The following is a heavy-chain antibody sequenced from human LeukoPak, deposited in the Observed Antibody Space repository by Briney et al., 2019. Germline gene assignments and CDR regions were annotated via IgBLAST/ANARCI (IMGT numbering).Heavy chain of an antibody. D-gene: IGHD3-22*01. CDR3: ARVPPMVIHPLDY. J-gene: IGHJ4*02. CDR1: GVSISSGDYY. Sequence: SETLSLTCTVSGVSISSGDYYWSWIRQPPGKGLEWIGYIYYSGSTYYNPSLKSRVTISVDTSKNQFSLKLSSVTAADTAVYYCARVPPMVIHPLDYWGQGTLVTVSS. CDR2: IYYSGST. V-gene: IGHV4-30-4*01.